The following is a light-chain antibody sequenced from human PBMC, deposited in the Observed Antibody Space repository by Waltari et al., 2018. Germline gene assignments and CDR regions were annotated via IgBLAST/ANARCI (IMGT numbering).Light chain of an antibody. J-gene: IGKJ4*01. CDR1: QSVTNN. V-gene: IGKV3-15*01. CDR3: QQYNNWPLT. Sequence: RVMTQSPAPLSVSPGERATLPCRARQSVTNNLPWYHQKVGQSPRLLIYDASTRATGIAARFSGSGSGTEFTLTISSLQSEDFAVYYCQQYNNWPLTFGGGTKVEIK. CDR2: DAS.